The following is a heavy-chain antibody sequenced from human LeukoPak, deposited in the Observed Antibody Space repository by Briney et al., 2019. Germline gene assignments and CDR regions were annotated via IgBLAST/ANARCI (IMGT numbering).Heavy chain of an antibody. CDR1: GFTVSSNY. D-gene: IGHD2-21*01. J-gene: IGHJ3*02. V-gene: IGHV3-53*01. CDR2: IYSGGST. CDR3: ARVSVADVFDI. Sequence: GESLRLSCAASGFTVSSNYMSWVRQAPGRGQEWVSVIYSGGSTYYEDSVKGRFTISRDNSKNTLYLQMNSLRAEDTAVYYCARVSVADVFDIWGQGTMVTVSS.